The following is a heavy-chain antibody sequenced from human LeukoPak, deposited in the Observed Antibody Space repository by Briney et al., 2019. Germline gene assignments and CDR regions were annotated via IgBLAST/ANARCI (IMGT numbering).Heavy chain of an antibody. CDR3: ARYCSSTTCYDS. CDR1: GFTFSDYY. D-gene: IGHD2-2*01. CDR2: ISSSSSYT. V-gene: IGHV3-11*03. J-gene: IGHJ4*02. Sequence: GGSLRLSCAASGFTFSDYYMSWIRQGPGKGLEWGSYISSSSSYTNYADSVKARFTISRANAKTSLYLQMNSLRAEDTAAYYCARYCSSTTCYDSWGQGTLVTVSS.